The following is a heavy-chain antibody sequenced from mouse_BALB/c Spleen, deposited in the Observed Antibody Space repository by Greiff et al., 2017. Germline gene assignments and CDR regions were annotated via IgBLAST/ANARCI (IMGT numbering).Heavy chain of an antibody. D-gene: IGHD1-1*01. CDR1: GFTFSDYG. J-gene: IGHJ4*01. Sequence: EVMLVESGGGLVQPGGSRKLSCAASGFTFSDYGMAWVRQAPGKGPEWVAFISNLAYSIYYADTVTGRFTISRENAKNTLYLEMSSLRSEDTAMYYCARGDSSFAMDYWGQGTSVTVSS. CDR3: ARGDSSFAMDY. V-gene: IGHV5-15*02. CDR2: ISNLAYSI.